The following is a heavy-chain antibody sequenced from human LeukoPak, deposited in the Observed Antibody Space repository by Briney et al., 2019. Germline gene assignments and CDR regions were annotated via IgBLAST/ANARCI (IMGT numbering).Heavy chain of an antibody. V-gene: IGHV4-39*01. CDR1: GGSISSSRYY. CDR3: ASRGVVATPDANF. J-gene: IGHJ4*02. D-gene: IGHD5-12*01. CDR2: IYYTGST. Sequence: SETLSLTCTVSGGSISSSRYYWGWIRQPPGKGLEWIGSIYYTGSTYYNPSLRSRVSISVDTSKNQFTLKLSAVTAADSAVTYCASRGVVATPDANFWGQGTLVTVSS.